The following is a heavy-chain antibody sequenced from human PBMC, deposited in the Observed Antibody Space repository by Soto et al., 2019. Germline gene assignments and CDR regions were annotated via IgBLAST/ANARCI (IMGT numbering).Heavy chain of an antibody. D-gene: IGHD2-8*01. V-gene: IGHV1-58*01. Sequence: SVKVSCNASGFTFTSSAFQWVRQARVQRLEWIGWIAVGSGYTNYAQRFRDRVTLTRDMSTATTYMELSRLTSEDTAIYYCAADATAWQQMVPSDYWGQGTLVTVSS. CDR2: IAVGSGYT. CDR3: AADATAWQQMVPSDY. CDR1: GFTFTSSA. J-gene: IGHJ4*02.